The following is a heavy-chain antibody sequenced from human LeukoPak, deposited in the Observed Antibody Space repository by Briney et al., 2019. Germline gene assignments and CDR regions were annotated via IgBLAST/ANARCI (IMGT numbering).Heavy chain of an antibody. J-gene: IGHJ4*02. CDR3: ARGGSIFGVVSSWGIDY. CDR2: INPSGGST. V-gene: IGHV1-46*01. D-gene: IGHD3-3*01. CDR1: GYTFTSYD. Sequence: ASVKVSCKASGYTFTSYDINWVRQATGQGLEWMGIINPSGGSTSYAQKFQGRVTMTRDMSTSTVYMELSSLRSEDTAVYYCARGGSIFGVVSSWGIDYWGQGTLVTVSS.